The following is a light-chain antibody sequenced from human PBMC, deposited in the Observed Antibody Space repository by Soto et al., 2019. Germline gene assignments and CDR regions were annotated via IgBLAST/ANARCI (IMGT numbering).Light chain of an antibody. V-gene: IGLV2-14*01. CDR3: TSWTTSTTMK. Sequence: QSALTQPASVSGSPGQSITISCTGTSSDVGAYNYVSWYQQHPGKAPKLMIYDVNIRPSGVSNRFSGSKSGNTASLTISGLQAEDEADYYCTSWTTSTTMKFGRGTQLTVL. CDR1: SSDVGAYNY. CDR2: DVN. J-gene: IGLJ2*01.